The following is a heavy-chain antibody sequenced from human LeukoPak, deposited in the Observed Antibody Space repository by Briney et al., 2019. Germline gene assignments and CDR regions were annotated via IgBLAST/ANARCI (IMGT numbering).Heavy chain of an antibody. CDR3: ARMNYVWGSYRPYYFDY. D-gene: IGHD3-16*02. V-gene: IGHV3-53*01. Sequence: PGGSLRLSCAASGFTVSSNYMSWVRQAPGRGLEWVSVIYSGGSTYYADSVKGRFTISRDNSKNTLYLQMNSLRAEDTAVYYCARMNYVWGSYRPYYFDYWGQGTLVTVSS. J-gene: IGHJ4*02. CDR1: GFTVSSNY. CDR2: IYSGGST.